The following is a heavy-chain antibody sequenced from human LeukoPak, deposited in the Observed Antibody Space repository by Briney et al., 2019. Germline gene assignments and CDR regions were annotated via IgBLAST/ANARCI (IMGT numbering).Heavy chain of an antibody. CDR3: ASQIVGASQLGR. CDR2: ISGSGGST. CDR1: GFTFSSYA. D-gene: IGHD1-26*01. Sequence: PGGSLRLSCAASGFTFSSYAMSWVRQAPGKGLEWVSGISGSGGSTYYADSVKGRFTISRDNSKNTLYLQMNSLRAEDTAVYYCASQIVGASQLGRWGQGTLVTVSS. J-gene: IGHJ4*02. V-gene: IGHV3-23*01.